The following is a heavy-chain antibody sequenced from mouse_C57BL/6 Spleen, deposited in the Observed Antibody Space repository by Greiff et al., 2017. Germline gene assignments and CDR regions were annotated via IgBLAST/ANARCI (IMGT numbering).Heavy chain of an antibody. V-gene: IGHV5-6*01. CDR2: ISSGGSYT. CDR3: ARHGGSSPYYCDY. CDR1: GFTFSSYG. Sequence: DVHLVESGGDLVKPGGSLKLSCAASGFTFSSYGMSWVRQTPDKRLEWVATISSGGSYTYYPDSVKGRFTISRDNAKNTLDLQMSSLKSEDTAMYYCARHGGSSPYYCDYWGQGTTLTVSS. J-gene: IGHJ2*01. D-gene: IGHD1-1*01.